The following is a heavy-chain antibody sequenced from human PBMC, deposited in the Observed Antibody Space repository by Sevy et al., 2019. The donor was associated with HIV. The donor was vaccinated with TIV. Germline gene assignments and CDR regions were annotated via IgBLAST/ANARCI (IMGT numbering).Heavy chain of an antibody. CDR2: FSFGCGEI. V-gene: IGHV3-23*01. Sequence: GGSLRLSCAASGFTFSKYSMSWVRQPPGKGLEWVSTFSFGCGEINYADSVKGRFTISRDNSKSSVYLQMNNLRPEDTAVYYCAREGCTKPHDYWGQGTLVTGSS. CDR1: GFTFSKYS. CDR3: AREGCTKPHDY. J-gene: IGHJ4*02. D-gene: IGHD2-8*01.